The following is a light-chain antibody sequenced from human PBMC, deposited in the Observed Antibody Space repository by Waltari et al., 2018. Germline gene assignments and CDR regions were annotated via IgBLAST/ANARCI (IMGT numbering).Light chain of an antibody. CDR1: QSISNY. J-gene: IGKJ1*01. V-gene: IGKV1-39*01. Sequence: DIQMTQSPSSLSASVGDRVTITCRASQSISNYLNWYQQKPGKAPKLLIYAASSLQSGVPSRFSGSGSGTDFTLTISSLQPKDFATYYCQQSYSTLVWTFGQGTKVEIK. CDR3: QQSYSTLVWT. CDR2: AAS.